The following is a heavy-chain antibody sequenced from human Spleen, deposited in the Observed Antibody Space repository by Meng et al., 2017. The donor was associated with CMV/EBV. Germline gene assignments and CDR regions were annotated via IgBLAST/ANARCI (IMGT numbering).Heavy chain of an antibody. V-gene: IGHV3-7*01. J-gene: IGHJ5*02. Sequence: GGSLRLSCAASGFTFSSYWMSWVRQAPGKGLERVANIREDGSDKYYVDSVKGRFTISRDNAKNSLYLQLNSLRAEDTAVYYCARDLPYSSSYYFDPWGQGTLVTVSS. CDR1: GFTFSSYW. D-gene: IGHD1-26*01. CDR2: IREDGSDK. CDR3: ARDLPYSSSYYFDP.